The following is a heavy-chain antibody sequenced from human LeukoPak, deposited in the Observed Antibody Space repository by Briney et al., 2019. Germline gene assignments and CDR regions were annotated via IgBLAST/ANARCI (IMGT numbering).Heavy chain of an antibody. D-gene: IGHD4-23*01. Sequence: ASVKVSCKASGYTFTSYYMHWVRQAPGQGLEWMGLINPSGGSTSYAQKFQGRVTMTRDTSTSTVYMELSSLRSEDTAVYYCARVLTPGAGSPLFDYWGQGTLVTVSS. V-gene: IGHV1-46*01. J-gene: IGHJ4*02. CDR1: GYTFTSYY. CDR2: INPSGGST. CDR3: ARVLTPGAGSPLFDY.